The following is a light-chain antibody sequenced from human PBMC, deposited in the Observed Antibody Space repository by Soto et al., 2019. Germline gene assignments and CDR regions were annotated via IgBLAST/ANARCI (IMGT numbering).Light chain of an antibody. CDR2: DVY. CDR3: CSYTSTYSYV. CDR1: PSDVGGYNY. J-gene: IGLJ1*01. V-gene: IGLV2-14*03. Sequence: QSALTQPASVSGSPGQSITVSCSGTPSDVGGYNYVSWYQHRPGEVPKLILYDVYSRPSGVSDRFSGSKSGNTASLTISGLQAEDECDYYCCSYTSTYSYVFGPGTKLTVL.